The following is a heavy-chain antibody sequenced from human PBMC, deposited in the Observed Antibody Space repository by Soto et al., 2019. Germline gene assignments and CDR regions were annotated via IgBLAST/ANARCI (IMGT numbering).Heavy chain of an antibody. D-gene: IGHD3-10*01. J-gene: IGHJ6*02. CDR3: AREGSSPSVGVKYGMDV. Sequence: GGSLRLSCAASGFSFDTYSMSWVRQAPGKGLEWVSYISSSSSTIYYSDSVKGRFTISRDNAKNSLYLQMNSLRDEDTAVYFCAREGSSPSVGVKYGMDVWGQGTTVTVSS. CDR1: GFSFDTYS. CDR2: ISSSSSTI. V-gene: IGHV3-48*02.